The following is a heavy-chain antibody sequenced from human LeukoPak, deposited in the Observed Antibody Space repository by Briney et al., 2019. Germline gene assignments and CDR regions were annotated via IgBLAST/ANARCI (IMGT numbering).Heavy chain of an antibody. CDR3: AREDILTGYPYFDY. J-gene: IGHJ4*02. CDR1: GFTFSSYP. CDR2: ISYDGSNK. D-gene: IGHD3-9*01. V-gene: IGHV3-30-3*01. Sequence: GGSLRLSCAASGFTFSSYPMHWVRRAPGKGLEWVTCISYDGSNKYYADSVKGRFTVSRDNSKNMLYLQMNSLRPDDTAVYYCAREDILTGYPYFDYWGQGTLVTVSS.